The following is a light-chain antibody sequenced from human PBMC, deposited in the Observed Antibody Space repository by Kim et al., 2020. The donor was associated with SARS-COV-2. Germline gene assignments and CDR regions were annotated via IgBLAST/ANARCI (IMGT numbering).Light chain of an antibody. V-gene: IGLV3-9*01. J-gene: IGLJ3*02. CDR1: NIGSKT. CDR2: RDN. Sequence: SYELTQPLSVSVGLGQTAKIPCGGNNIGSKTVHWYQQKPGQAPMLVIYRDNNRPSGIPRRFSGSNSGNTATLIISGAQNEDEADYYCQVWDINTVFGGGTQLTVL. CDR3: QVWDINTV.